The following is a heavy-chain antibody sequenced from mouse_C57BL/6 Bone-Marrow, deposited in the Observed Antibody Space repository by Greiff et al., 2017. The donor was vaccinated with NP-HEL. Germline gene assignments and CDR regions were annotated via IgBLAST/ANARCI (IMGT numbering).Heavy chain of an antibody. V-gene: IGHV1-76*01. CDR1: GYTFTDYY. J-gene: IGHJ2*01. Sequence: QVQLQQSGAELVRPGASVKLSCKASGYTFTDYYINWVKQRPGQGLEWIARIYPGSGNTYYNEKFKGKATLTAEKSSSTAYMQLSSLTSEDSAVYFCARSEGDYWGQGTTLTVSS. CDR2: IYPGSGNT. CDR3: ARSEGDY.